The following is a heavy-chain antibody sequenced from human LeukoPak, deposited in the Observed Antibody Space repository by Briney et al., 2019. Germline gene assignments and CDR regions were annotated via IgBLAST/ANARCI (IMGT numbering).Heavy chain of an antibody. CDR1: GFTVSSNY. Sequence: GGSLRLSCAASGFTVSSNYMSWVRQAPGKGLEWVSYISSRSSTIYYADSVKGRFTISRDNAKNSLYLQMNSLRDEDTAVYYCARGSRRYTDFDYWGQGTLVTVSS. CDR2: ISSRSSTI. V-gene: IGHV3-48*02. CDR3: ARGSRRYTDFDY. J-gene: IGHJ4*02. D-gene: IGHD3-16*02.